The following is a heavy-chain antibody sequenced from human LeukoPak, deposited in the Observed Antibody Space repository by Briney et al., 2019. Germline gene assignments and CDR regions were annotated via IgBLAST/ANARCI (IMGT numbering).Heavy chain of an antibody. J-gene: IGHJ4*02. CDR3: AKDLSNWNDVTTPDY. D-gene: IGHD1-1*01. Sequence: PGRSLRLSCAASGFTFSSYGMHWVRQAPGKGLEWVAFISYDGSNKYHPDSVKGRFTISRDNSKNTLYLQMNSLRAEDTAVYYCAKDLSNWNDVTTPDYWGQGTLVTVSS. V-gene: IGHV3-30*18. CDR1: GFTFSSYG. CDR2: ISYDGSNK.